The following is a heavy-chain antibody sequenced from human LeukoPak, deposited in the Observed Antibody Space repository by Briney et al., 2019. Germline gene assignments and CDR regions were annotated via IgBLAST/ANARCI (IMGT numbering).Heavy chain of an antibody. Sequence: SETLSLTCTVSGGSISSYYWSWIRQPPGKGLEWMGYIYYSGSTTYNPSLKSRVTISVDTSKNQFSLKLSSVTAADTAVYYCASLSRWELQYFDYWGQGTLVTVSS. J-gene: IGHJ4*02. CDR1: GGSISSYY. CDR2: IYYSGST. D-gene: IGHD1-26*01. V-gene: IGHV4-59*01. CDR3: ASLSRWELQYFDY.